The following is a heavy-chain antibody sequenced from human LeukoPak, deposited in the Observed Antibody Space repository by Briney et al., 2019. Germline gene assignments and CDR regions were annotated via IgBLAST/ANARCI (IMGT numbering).Heavy chain of an antibody. CDR2: INHSGST. J-gene: IGHJ4*02. Sequence: PSETLSHTCAVYGGSFSGYYWSWIRQPPGKGLEWIGEINHSGSTNYNPSLKSRVTISVDTSKNQFSLKLSSVTAADTAVYYCARRDSYSSGYYYFDYWGQGTLVTVSS. D-gene: IGHD3-22*01. CDR1: GGSFSGYY. CDR3: ARRDSYSSGYYYFDY. V-gene: IGHV4-34*01.